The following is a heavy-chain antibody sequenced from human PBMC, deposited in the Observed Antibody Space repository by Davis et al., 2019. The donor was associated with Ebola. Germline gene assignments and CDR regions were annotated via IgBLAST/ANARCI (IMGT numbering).Heavy chain of an antibody. CDR2: INAGNGNT. D-gene: IGHD4-11*01. Sequence: ASVKVSCKASGYTFTSYAMHWVRQAPGQRLEWMGWINAGNGNTKYSQKFQGRVTITRDTSASTAYMELSSLSSEDTAVYYCARDSTVTTLGYYYGMDVWGQGTTVTVSS. V-gene: IGHV1-3*01. J-gene: IGHJ6*02. CDR1: GYTFTSYA. CDR3: ARDSTVTTLGYYYGMDV.